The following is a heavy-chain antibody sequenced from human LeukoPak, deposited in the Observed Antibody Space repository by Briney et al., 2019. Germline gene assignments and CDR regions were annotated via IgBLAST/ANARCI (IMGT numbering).Heavy chain of an antibody. J-gene: IGHJ3*02. CDR3: TTEDAVLRFLEWLPEAVAFDI. Sequence: PGGSLRLSCAASGFTFSNAWMSWVRQAPGKGLEWVGRIKSKTDGGTTDYAAPVKGRFTISRDDSKNTLYLQMNSLKTEDTAVYYCTTEDAVLRFLEWLPEAVAFDIWGQGTMVTVSS. D-gene: IGHD3-3*01. CDR1: GFTFSNAW. CDR2: IKSKTDGGTT. V-gene: IGHV3-15*01.